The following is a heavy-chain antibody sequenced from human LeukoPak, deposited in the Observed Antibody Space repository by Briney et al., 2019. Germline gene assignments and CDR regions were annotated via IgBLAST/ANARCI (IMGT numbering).Heavy chain of an antibody. D-gene: IGHD4-17*01. CDR1: GGSISSYY. CDR3: ARDQDYGDYVFDY. Sequence: PSETLSLTCTVSGGSISSYYWGWIRQPPGKGLEWIGYIYYSGSTNYNPSLKSRVTISVDTSKNQFSLKLSSVTAADTAVYYCARDQDYGDYVFDYWGQGTLVTVSS. V-gene: IGHV4-59*01. CDR2: IYYSGST. J-gene: IGHJ4*02.